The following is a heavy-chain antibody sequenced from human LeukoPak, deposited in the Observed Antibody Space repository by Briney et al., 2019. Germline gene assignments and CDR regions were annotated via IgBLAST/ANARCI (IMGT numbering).Heavy chain of an antibody. CDR3: ARDLHSSSWTDDAFDI. J-gene: IGHJ3*02. V-gene: IGHV3-21*01. CDR1: GFTFSSYS. CDR2: ISSSGSYI. Sequence: PGGSLRLSCAASGFTFSSYSMNWVRQAPGKGLEWVSSISSSGSYIYYADSVKGRFTISRDNANNSLYHQMNSMRAEDTAVYYCARDLHSSSWTDDAFDIWGQGTMVTVSS. D-gene: IGHD6-13*01.